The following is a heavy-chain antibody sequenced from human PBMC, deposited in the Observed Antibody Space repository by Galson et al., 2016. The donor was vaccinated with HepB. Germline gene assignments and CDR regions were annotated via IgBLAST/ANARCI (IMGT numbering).Heavy chain of an antibody. CDR2: ISALHNKI. CDR3: VISVRGISTGPFDH. J-gene: IGHJ5*02. CDR1: GFTFINYW. Sequence: SLRLSCAASGFTFINYWMSWVRQAPGKGLEWVSVISALHNKIYYADSGRGRFTIFRDNSKSRLFLQMSSLRAEDTAMYYCVISVRGISTGPFDHWGQGTLVVVSS. D-gene: IGHD3-10*01. V-gene: IGHV3-23*01.